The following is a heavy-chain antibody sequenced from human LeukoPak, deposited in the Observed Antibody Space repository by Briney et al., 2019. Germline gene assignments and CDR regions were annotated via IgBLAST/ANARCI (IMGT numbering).Heavy chain of an antibody. CDR1: GFTFSIYE. D-gene: IGHD3-3*01. CDR2: ISGSGGST. CDR3: AGGESLRFLDY. J-gene: IGHJ4*02. V-gene: IGHV3-23*01. Sequence: GGSLRLSCAASGFTFSIYEFHWVRQAPGKGLEWVSAISGSGGSTYYADSVKGRFTISRDNSKNTLYLQMNSLRAEDTAVYYCAGGESLRFLDYWGQGTLVTVSS.